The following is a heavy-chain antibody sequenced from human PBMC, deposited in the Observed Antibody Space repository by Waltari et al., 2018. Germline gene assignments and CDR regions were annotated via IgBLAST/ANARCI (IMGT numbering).Heavy chain of an antibody. Sequence: EVQLVESGGGLVQPGGSLRLSCAASGFTFSSYSMNWVRQAPGKGLEWVSYISSSSSTIYYADSGKGRFTISRDNAKNSLYLQMSRLRSDDTAVYYCARGTTNYYYYYYYMDVWGKGTTVTVSS. D-gene: IGHD1-1*01. CDR3: ARGTTNYYYYYYYMDV. CDR1: GFTFSSYS. CDR2: ISSSSSTI. J-gene: IGHJ6*03. V-gene: IGHV3-48*04.